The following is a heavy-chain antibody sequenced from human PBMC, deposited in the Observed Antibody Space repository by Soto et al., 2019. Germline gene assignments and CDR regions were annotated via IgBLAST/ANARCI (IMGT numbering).Heavy chain of an antibody. CDR1: GFSFSSYW. Sequence: EVQLVESGGTLVQPGGSLRLSCVGSGFSFSSYWVHWVRQPPGKGLEWVSRINAGGTSISYAESVKGRFTISRDNANNTLYLQMDGLGVDDTAVYYCARAGSYRFDYWGLGTLVTVSS. J-gene: IGHJ4*02. D-gene: IGHD3-10*01. CDR3: ARAGSYRFDY. CDR2: INAGGTSI. V-gene: IGHV3-74*01.